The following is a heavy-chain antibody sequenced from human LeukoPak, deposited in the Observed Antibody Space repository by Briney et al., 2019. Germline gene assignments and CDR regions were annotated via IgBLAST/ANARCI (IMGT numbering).Heavy chain of an antibody. CDR2: IKSKTDGGTA. CDR3: AKGRTEYAYTSDALDV. Sequence: PGGSLRLSCAASGFAFTNAWMNWVRQAPGKGLEWVGRIKSKTDGGTADYAAPVKGRFTISRDDSKNTLYLQMNSLRAEDTAVYYCAKGRTEYAYTSDALDVWGHGTKITVSS. V-gene: IGHV3-15*07. CDR1: GFAFTNAW. J-gene: IGHJ3*01. D-gene: IGHD2-2*02.